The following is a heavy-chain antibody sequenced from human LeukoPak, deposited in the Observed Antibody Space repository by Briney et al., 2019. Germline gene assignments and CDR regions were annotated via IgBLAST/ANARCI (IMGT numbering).Heavy chain of an antibody. J-gene: IGHJ4*02. D-gene: IGHD3/OR15-3a*01. V-gene: IGHV3-30*03. CDR2: ISYDGSNK. Sequence: GGSLRLSCAASGFTFSSYGMHWVRQAPGKGLEWVAIISYDGSNKYYADSVKGRFTISRDNSRNTLYLQMNSLRVEDTAVYYCARERRTGSTWKSYWGQGTLVTVSS. CDR1: GFTFSSYG. CDR3: ARERRTGSTWKSY.